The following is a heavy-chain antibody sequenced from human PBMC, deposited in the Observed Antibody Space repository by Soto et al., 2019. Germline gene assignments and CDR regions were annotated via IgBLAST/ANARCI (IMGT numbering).Heavy chain of an antibody. CDR2: INPNSGGT. CDR1: GYTFTGYY. D-gene: IGHD2-2*01. Sequence: ASVKVSCKASGYTFTGYYMHWVRQAPGQGLEWMGWINPNSGGTNYAQKFQGWVTMTSDTSISTAYMELSRLRSDDTAVYYCARARDQLPYFDYWGQGTLVTVSS. CDR3: ARARDQLPYFDY. V-gene: IGHV1-2*04. J-gene: IGHJ4*02.